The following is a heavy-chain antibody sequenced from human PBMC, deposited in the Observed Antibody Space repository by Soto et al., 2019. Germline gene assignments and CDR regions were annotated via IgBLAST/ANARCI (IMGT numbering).Heavy chain of an antibody. J-gene: IGHJ4*02. CDR3: ARSVEGHFDY. CDR1: GFTFSVYS. Sequence: EVQLVESGGDLVQREGSLRLSCVASGFTFSVYSMNWVRQAPGKGLEWFSYITSDTKTIKYADSVKGRVTISRDNAKNSVYLQMNSLGDEDTAVYYCARSVEGHFDYWGQGTVVTVSS. CDR2: ITSDTKTI. V-gene: IGHV3-48*02. D-gene: IGHD6-19*01.